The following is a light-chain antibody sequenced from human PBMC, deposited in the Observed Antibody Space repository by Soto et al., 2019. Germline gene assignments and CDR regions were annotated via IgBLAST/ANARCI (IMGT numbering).Light chain of an antibody. V-gene: IGKV1-8*01. CDR2: AAS. J-gene: IGKJ1*01. CDR3: QHYGGMWA. Sequence: AIRMKQSPSSLSASTGDRVTITCRASQGISSYLAWYQQKPGKAPKLLIYAASTLQSGVPSRSSGSGSGTEFTLTINSLQPDDFATYCCQHYGGMWAFGQGTKVDIK. CDR1: QGISSY.